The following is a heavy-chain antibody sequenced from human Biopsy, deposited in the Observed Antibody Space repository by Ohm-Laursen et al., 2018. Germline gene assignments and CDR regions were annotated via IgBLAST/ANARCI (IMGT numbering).Heavy chain of an antibody. Sequence: SLRLSCAASGFSFSIYSMNWVRQAPGKGLEWVSFISSSSSYIYYADSVKGRFTVSRDNARDSLYLQMNSLRAEDTAVYYCVREMSHESTIRDSFDLWGQGTMVTVSS. CDR3: VREMSHESTIRDSFDL. CDR2: ISSSSSYI. J-gene: IGHJ3*01. D-gene: IGHD5/OR15-5a*01. V-gene: IGHV3-21*01. CDR1: GFSFSIYS.